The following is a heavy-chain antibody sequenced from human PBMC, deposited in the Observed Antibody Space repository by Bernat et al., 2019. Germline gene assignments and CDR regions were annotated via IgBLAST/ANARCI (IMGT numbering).Heavy chain of an antibody. Sequence: EVQLVESGGGLVKPGGSLRLSCAASGFTFSSYSMNWVRQAPGKGLEWVSSISSSSYIYYADSVKGRFTISRENAKNSLYLQMNSLRAEDTAVYYCARLTLPAAVFDYWGQGTLVTVSS. V-gene: IGHV3-21*01. CDR2: ISSSSYI. CDR1: GFTFSSYS. D-gene: IGHD2-2*01. CDR3: ARLTLPAAVFDY. J-gene: IGHJ4*02.